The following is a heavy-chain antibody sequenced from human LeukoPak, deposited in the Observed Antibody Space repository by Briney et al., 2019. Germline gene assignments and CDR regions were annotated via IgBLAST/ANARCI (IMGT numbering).Heavy chain of an antibody. CDR1: GYTFTSYY. V-gene: IGHV1-46*01. J-gene: IGHJ2*01. CDR2: INPSGGST. CDR3: ARDSYYDILTGLGFDL. Sequence: ASVKVSCKASGYTFTSYYMHWVRQAPGQGLEWMGIINPSGGSTSYAQKFQGRVTMTRDMSTSTVYMELRSLRSDDTAVYYCARDSYYDILTGLGFDLWGRGTLVTVSS. D-gene: IGHD3-9*01.